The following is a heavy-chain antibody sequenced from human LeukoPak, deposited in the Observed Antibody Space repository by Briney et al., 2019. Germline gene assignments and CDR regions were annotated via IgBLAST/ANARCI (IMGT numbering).Heavy chain of an antibody. V-gene: IGHV4-30-4*01. J-gene: IGHJ5*02. Sequence: PSPLLSLTCHAESGAFSKGVYFGGWLSMPPGKGLEWIGYIYYSGSTYYNPSLKSRVTISVDTTKNQFSLKLSSVTAADTAVYYCAREGVVVPAAMNGFDPWGQGTLVTVSS. CDR3: AREGVVVPAAMNGFDP. CDR2: IYYSGST. D-gene: IGHD2-2*01. CDR1: SGAFSKGVYF.